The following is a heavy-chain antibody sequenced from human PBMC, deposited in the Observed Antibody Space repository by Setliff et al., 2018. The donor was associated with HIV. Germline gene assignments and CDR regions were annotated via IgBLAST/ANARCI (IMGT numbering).Heavy chain of an antibody. CDR1: GFIFSFYV. Sequence: PGGSLRLSCTGSGFIFSFYVMTWVRQVPGKGLEWISSITGDSRRTFYADSVKGRFTISRDNSRNTLYLQMNNPRPEDTAIYYCAYYEPGDYTPPFDYWGQGKLVTVSS. V-gene: IGHV3-23*01. CDR3: AYYEPGDYTPPFDY. CDR2: ITGDSRRT. J-gene: IGHJ4*02. D-gene: IGHD3-22*01.